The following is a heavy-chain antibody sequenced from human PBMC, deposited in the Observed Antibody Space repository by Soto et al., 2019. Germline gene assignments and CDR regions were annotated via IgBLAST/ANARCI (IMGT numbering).Heavy chain of an antibody. D-gene: IGHD6-6*01. Sequence: PSETLSLTCAVYGGSFSGYYWSWIRQPPGKGLEWIGEINHSRSTNYNPSLKSRVTISVDTSKNQFSLKLSSVTAADTAVYYCARAPVLDSWGQGTLVTVSS. CDR3: ARAPVLDS. J-gene: IGHJ4*02. CDR1: GGSFSGYY. CDR2: INHSRST. V-gene: IGHV4-34*01.